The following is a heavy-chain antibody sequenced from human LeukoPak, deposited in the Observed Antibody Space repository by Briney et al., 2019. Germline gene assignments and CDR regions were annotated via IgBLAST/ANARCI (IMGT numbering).Heavy chain of an antibody. CDR2: IYYSGST. CDR3: ARQDMAVAGTGYFDY. D-gene: IGHD6-19*01. Sequence: SETLSLTCTVSGVSISSSSYYWGWIRQPPGKGLEWIGSIYYSGSTNYNPSLKSRVTISVDTSKNQFSLKLSSVTAADTAVYYCARQDMAVAGTGYFDYWGQGTLVTVSS. V-gene: IGHV4-39*01. CDR1: GVSISSSSYY. J-gene: IGHJ4*02.